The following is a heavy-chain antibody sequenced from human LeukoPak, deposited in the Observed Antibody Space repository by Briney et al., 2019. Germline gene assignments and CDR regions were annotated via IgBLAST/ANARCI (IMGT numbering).Heavy chain of an antibody. CDR2: IYYSGNT. CDR1: SGSVSSNNW. J-gene: IGHJ4*02. D-gene: IGHD3-22*01. V-gene: IGHV4-4*02. CDR3: ARSLPDYYYDSSGYPYYFDY. Sequence: SGTLSLTCAVSSGSVSSNNWWSWVRQPPGKGLEWIGEIYYSGNTNYNPSLKSRVTMSVDRSKNQFSLNLSSVTAADTAVYYCARSLPDYYYDSSGYPYYFDYWGQGTLVTVSS.